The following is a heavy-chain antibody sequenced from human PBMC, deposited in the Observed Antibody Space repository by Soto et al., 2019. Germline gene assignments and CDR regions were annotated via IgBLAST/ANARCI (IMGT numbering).Heavy chain of an antibody. D-gene: IGHD2-15*01. CDR3: ARVSCSGGSCYSGDAFDI. Sequence: PSETPSLTRTVYGGSISSYYWSCVRQPPGKGLEWIGYIYYSGSTNYNPSLKSRVTISVDTSKNQFSLKLSSVTAADTAVYYFARVSCSGGSCYSGDAFDIWGQGTMVTVSS. CDR1: GGSISSYY. CDR2: IYYSGST. J-gene: IGHJ3*02. V-gene: IGHV4-59*01.